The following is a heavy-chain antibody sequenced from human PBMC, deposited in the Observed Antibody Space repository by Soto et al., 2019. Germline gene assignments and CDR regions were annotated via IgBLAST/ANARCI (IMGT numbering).Heavy chain of an antibody. CDR1: GFTFSSYA. Sequence: PGGSLRLSCAASGFTFSSYAMSWVRQAPGEGLEWVSAISGSGGSTYYADSVKGRFTISRDNSKNTLYLQMNSLRAEDTAVYYCAKDHGSSWYSYYYYGMDVWGQGTTVTVSS. V-gene: IGHV3-23*01. D-gene: IGHD6-13*01. J-gene: IGHJ6*02. CDR2: ISGSGGST. CDR3: AKDHGSSWYSYYYYGMDV.